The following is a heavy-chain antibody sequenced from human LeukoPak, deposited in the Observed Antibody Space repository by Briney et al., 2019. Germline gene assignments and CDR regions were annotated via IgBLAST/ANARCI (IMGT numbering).Heavy chain of an antibody. V-gene: IGHV4-4*07. Sequence: SETLSLTCTVSGGSISGYYWSWIRQPAGKGLEWIGRIYTSGTTNYKPSLKRRLTMSVDTSKNQFSLKLSSVTAADTAVYYCARQTSPGSYSGGFDSWGQGTLVTVSS. J-gene: IGHJ5*01. CDR3: ARQTSPGSYSGGFDS. D-gene: IGHD2-15*01. CDR2: IYTSGTT. CDR1: GGSISGYY.